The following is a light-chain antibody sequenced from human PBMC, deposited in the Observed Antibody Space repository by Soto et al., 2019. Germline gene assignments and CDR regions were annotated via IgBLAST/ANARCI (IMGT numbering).Light chain of an antibody. J-gene: IGKJ3*01. CDR3: QQYKSLLS. Sequence: DIQMTQSPSSLSASVGDRVTITCQASQDISKYLNWYQQKPGKAPKLLIYESSNWETGVPSRFSGSGSGTDFTLTINSLQPEDIAKYYCQQYKSLLSFGPGTKVDIK. CDR1: QDISKY. V-gene: IGKV1-33*01. CDR2: ESS.